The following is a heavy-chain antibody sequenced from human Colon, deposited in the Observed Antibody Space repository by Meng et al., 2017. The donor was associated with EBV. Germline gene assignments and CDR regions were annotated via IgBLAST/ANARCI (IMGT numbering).Heavy chain of an antibody. D-gene: IGHD3-10*01. J-gene: IGHJ5*02. V-gene: IGHV4-31*03. Sequence: HGQPQESGLGLVKPSQTLSLTCTVSGGSISSGGYYWSWIRQHPGKGLEWIGYIHSSGSTYYNPSLRSRLTISVDTSKNQFSLKLSSVTAADTAVYYCARASYGSGSPLGESWFDPWGQGTLVTVSS. CDR3: ARASYGSGSPLGESWFDP. CDR1: GGSISSGGYY. CDR2: IHSSGST.